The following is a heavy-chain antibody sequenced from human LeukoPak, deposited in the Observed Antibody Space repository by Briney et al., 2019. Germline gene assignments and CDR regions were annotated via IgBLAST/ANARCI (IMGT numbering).Heavy chain of an antibody. Sequence: ASVKVSCKVSGYTLTELSMRWVRQAPGKGLEWMGGFDPEDGETIYAQKFQGRVTMTEDTSTDTAYMELSSLRSEDTAVYYCATQTSRYCSSTSCYTGGGFDPWGQGTLVTVSS. CDR2: FDPEDGET. V-gene: IGHV1-24*01. J-gene: IGHJ5*02. CDR3: ATQTSRYCSSTSCYTGGGFDP. D-gene: IGHD2-2*02. CDR1: GYTLTELS.